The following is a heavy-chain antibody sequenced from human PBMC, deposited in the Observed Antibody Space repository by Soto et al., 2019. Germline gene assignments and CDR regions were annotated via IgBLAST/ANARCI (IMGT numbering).Heavy chain of an antibody. J-gene: IGHJ4*02. D-gene: IGHD3-10*01. CDR3: ANERVGEMATGGYFDY. CDR2: IIPLFGTP. CDR1: GGTFSNGA. Sequence: QVQLVQSGAEVKRPGSSVKVSCKISGGTFSNGAFSWVRQAPGQGLEWMGGIIPLFGTPSYAQKFQGRVTVTADEASITVYMELSSLTSEDTAIYYCANERVGEMATGGYFDYWGQGTLVSVSS. V-gene: IGHV1-69*01.